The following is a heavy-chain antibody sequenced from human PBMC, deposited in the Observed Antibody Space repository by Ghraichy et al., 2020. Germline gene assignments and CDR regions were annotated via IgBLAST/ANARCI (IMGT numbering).Heavy chain of an antibody. Sequence: GGSLRLSCAASGFTFSSYGMHWVRQAPGKGLEWVAVIWYDGSNKYYADSVKGRFTISRDNSKNTLYLQMNSLRAEDTAVYYCARDTEEEAVAGLWGQGTLVTVSS. CDR3: ARDTEEEAVAGL. D-gene: IGHD6-19*01. J-gene: IGHJ4*02. CDR2: IWYDGSNK. V-gene: IGHV3-33*01. CDR1: GFTFSSYG.